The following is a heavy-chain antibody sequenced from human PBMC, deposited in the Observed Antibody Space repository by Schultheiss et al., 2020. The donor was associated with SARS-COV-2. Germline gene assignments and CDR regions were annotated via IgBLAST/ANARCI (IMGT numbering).Heavy chain of an antibody. CDR2: IYYSGST. J-gene: IGHJ2*01. Sequence: LSLTCTVSGGSISSYYWNWVRQPPGKGLEWIGYIYYSGSTNYNPSLKSRVTISVDKSKNQFSLKLSSVTAADTAVYYCARERRMTTVVTSWYFDLWGRGTLVTVSS. V-gene: IGHV4-59*12. CDR3: ARERRMTTVVTSWYFDL. CDR1: GGSISSYY. D-gene: IGHD4-23*01.